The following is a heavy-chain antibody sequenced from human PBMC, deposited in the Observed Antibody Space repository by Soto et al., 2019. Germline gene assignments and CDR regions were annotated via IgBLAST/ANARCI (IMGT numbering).Heavy chain of an antibody. CDR3: ARDRVTFGGVIVGGWFDP. J-gene: IGHJ5*02. CDR2: IIPIFGTA. D-gene: IGHD3-16*02. V-gene: IGHV1-69*01. CDR1: GGTFSSYA. Sequence: QVQLVQSGAEVKKPGSSVKVSCKASGGTFSSYAISWVRQAPGQGLEWMGGIIPIFGTANYAQKFQGRVTIPADESKSTAYMELSSLRAEDTAVYYCARDRVTFGGVIVGGWFDPWGQGTLVTVSS.